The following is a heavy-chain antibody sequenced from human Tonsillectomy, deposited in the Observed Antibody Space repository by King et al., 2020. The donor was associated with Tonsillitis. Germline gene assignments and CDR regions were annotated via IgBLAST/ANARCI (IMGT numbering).Heavy chain of an antibody. CDR3: AREGSLSIRNVYLDYGGSSYYGVDV. Sequence: VQLVESGGGLVQPGGSLRLSCAASGFTVSRNYMSWVRQAPGKGLEWVSVIYSGGSTYYADSVKGRFTISRHNSKNTVYLQMHSLRAEDTAVYYCAREGSLSIRNVYLDYGGSSYYGVDVWGQGTTVTVAS. CDR2: IYSGGST. D-gene: IGHD4-23*01. J-gene: IGHJ6*02. CDR1: GFTVSRNY. V-gene: IGHV3-53*04.